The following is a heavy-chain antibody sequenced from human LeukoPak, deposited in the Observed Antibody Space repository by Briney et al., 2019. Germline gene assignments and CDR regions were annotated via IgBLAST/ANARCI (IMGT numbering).Heavy chain of an antibody. CDR2: IDPDGSTT. CDR3: TRVQAGRAGLMDV. J-gene: IGHJ6*02. Sequence: GGSLRLSCAASGGTISSYWKHWGRQAPGEGLVWVSRIDPDGSTTNYADSVKGRFTTSRDDAKNTLYLQMNSLRAEDTALYYCTRVQAGRAGLMDVWGRGTTVTVSS. CDR1: GGTISSYW. V-gene: IGHV3-74*01. D-gene: IGHD6-13*01.